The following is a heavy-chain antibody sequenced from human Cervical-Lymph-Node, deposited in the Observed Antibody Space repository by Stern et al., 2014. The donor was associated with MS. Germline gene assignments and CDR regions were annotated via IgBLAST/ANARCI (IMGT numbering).Heavy chain of an antibody. Sequence: VQLVQSGAEVKKPGESLKISCKGSGYIFTTYWIAWVRQVPGRGLEWMGLIYPGDSDTRYSPSFTGHVTMSADTSISTAYLHWSSLKASNTAIYYCARPSNSGLFLQHWGQGTLVTVSS. CDR3: ARPSNSGLFLQH. J-gene: IGHJ1*01. CDR2: IYPGDSDT. V-gene: IGHV5-51*01. D-gene: IGHD6-19*01. CDR1: GYIFTTYW.